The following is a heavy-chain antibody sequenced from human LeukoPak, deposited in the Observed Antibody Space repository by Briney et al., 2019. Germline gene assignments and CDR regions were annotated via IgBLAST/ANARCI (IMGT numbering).Heavy chain of an antibody. D-gene: IGHD2-2*01. CDR1: GYTFTGYY. J-gene: IGHJ3*02. V-gene: IGHV1-2*02. Sequence: ASVKVSCKASGYTFTGYYMHWVRQAPGQGLEWMGWINPNSGGTNYAQKFQGRVTMTRDTSISTAYMELSGLRSDDTAVYYCARDIVVVPAASDAFDIWGQGTMVTVSS. CDR2: INPNSGGT. CDR3: ARDIVVVPAASDAFDI.